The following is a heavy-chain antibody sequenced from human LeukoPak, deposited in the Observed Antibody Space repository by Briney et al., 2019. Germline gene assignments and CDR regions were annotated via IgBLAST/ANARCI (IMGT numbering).Heavy chain of an antibody. Sequence: ASVKVSCKASGYTFTSYDINWVRQATGQGLEWMGWMNPNSGNTGYAQKFQGRVTMTRNTSISTAYMELSSLRSEDTAVYYCAREGHEMATLDYWGQGTLVTVSS. J-gene: IGHJ4*02. CDR1: GYTFTSYD. V-gene: IGHV1-8*01. CDR3: AREGHEMATLDY. D-gene: IGHD5-24*01. CDR2: MNPNSGNT.